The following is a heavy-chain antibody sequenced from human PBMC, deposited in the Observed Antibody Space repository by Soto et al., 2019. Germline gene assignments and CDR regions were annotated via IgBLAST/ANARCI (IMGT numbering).Heavy chain of an antibody. J-gene: IGHJ6*02. CDR3: ARGLFNYGYYYYGMDV. D-gene: IGHD4-17*01. Sequence: SETLSLTCAVYGGSFSGYYWSWIRQPPGKGLEWIGEINHSGSTNYNPSLKSRVTISVDTSKNQFSLRLSSVTAADTAVYYCARGLFNYGYYYYGMDVWGQGTTVTVSS. CDR1: GGSFSGYY. V-gene: IGHV4-34*01. CDR2: INHSGST.